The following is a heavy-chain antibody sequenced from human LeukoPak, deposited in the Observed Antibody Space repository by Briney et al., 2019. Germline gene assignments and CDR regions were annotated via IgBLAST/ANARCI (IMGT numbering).Heavy chain of an antibody. Sequence: SETLSLTCTVSGGSISSYYWSWIRQPPGKGLEWIGYIYYSGSTYYNPSLKSRVTISVDTSKNQFSLKLSSVTAADTAVYYCASIAVAGVDYWGQGTLVTVSS. V-gene: IGHV4-59*08. J-gene: IGHJ4*02. CDR3: ASIAVAGVDY. CDR2: IYYSGST. D-gene: IGHD6-19*01. CDR1: GGSISSYY.